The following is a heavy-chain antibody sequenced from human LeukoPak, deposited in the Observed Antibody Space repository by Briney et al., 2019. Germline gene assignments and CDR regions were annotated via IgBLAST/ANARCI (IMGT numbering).Heavy chain of an antibody. CDR3: AKDRFSGVLLPFQH. V-gene: IGHV3-30*18. CDR1: GFTFSSYG. J-gene: IGHJ1*01. D-gene: IGHD3-10*01. CDR2: ISYDGTDK. Sequence: WRSLRLSCAASGFTFSSYGMHWVRQAPGKGLEWVAVISYDGTDKYYADSVKGRFTISRDNSKNTLNLQMNSLRGEDTAVYYCAKDRFSGVLLPFQHWGQGTLVTVSS.